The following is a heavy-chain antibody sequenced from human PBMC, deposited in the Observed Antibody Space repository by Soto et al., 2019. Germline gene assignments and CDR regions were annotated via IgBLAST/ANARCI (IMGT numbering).Heavy chain of an antibody. CDR1: GFTFSSYG. D-gene: IGHD3-22*01. J-gene: IGHJ4*02. V-gene: IGHV3-33*01. CDR2: IWYDGSNK. CDR3: ESGSYYYDSSGFGY. Sequence: PGGSLRLSCAASGFTFSSYGMHWVRQAPGKGLEWVAVIWYDGSNKYYADSVKGRFTISRDNSKNTLYLQMNSLRAEDTAVYYCESGSYYYDSSGFGYWGQGTLVTVSS.